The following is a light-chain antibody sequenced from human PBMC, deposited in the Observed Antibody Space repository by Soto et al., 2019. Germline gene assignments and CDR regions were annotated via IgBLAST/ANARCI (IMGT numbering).Light chain of an antibody. CDR1: QSVGSY. J-gene: IGKJ5*01. CDR3: QQRSNWPIT. V-gene: IGKV3-11*01. Sequence: ESVLTQSPATLSLSPGERATLSCRASQSVGSYLAWYRQKPGQAPRLLIYDASNRATGIPARFSGSGSGTDFTFTISSLEPEDFAVYYGQQRSNWPITFGQGTRLEIK. CDR2: DAS.